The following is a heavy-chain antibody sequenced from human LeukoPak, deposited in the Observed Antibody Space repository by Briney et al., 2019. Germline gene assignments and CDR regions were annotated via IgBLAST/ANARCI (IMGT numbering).Heavy chain of an antibody. CDR1: GFTVSSSH. D-gene: IGHD2/OR15-2a*01. CDR3: ARGRDYFPIDY. V-gene: IGHV3-53*01. CDR2: TYSGGNT. J-gene: IGHJ4*02. Sequence: GGSLRLSCAASGFTVSSSHMTWVRQTLGKGLVWVSVTYSGGNTDYADSVKGRFTISRDNSRNTLYLQMSSLRVEDTAIYYCARGRDYFPIDYWGQGTFVIVSS.